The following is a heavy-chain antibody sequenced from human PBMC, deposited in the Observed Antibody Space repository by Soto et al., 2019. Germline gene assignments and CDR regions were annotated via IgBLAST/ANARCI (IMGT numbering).Heavy chain of an antibody. Sequence: ASVKVSCKASGYTFTSYAMHWVRQAPGQRLEWMGWINAGNGNTKYSQKYQGRDTITRDTSASTTYMELSSLRSEDTAVYYCARRSSSSWYYYGMDVWGQGTTVTVSS. V-gene: IGHV1-3*01. CDR1: GYTFTSYA. J-gene: IGHJ6*02. CDR2: INAGNGNT. D-gene: IGHD6-6*01. CDR3: ARRSSSSWYYYGMDV.